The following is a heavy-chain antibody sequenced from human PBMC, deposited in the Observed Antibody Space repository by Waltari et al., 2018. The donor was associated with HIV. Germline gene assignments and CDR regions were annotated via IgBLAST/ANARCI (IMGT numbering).Heavy chain of an antibody. Sequence: EAPLLESGGGLVQPGQSLRISCRVSGFSFVTYAMSWVRQAPGKGLEWVSAISGTGDHTFYADSVKGRFTISRDNSKRTLYLQMNSLRAEDTALYYCARHSSSHPYYYAMDVWGQGTTVTVSS. CDR3: ARHSSSHPYYYAMDV. V-gene: IGHV3-23*01. D-gene: IGHD6-13*01. J-gene: IGHJ6*02. CDR2: ISGTGDHT. CDR1: GFSFVTYA.